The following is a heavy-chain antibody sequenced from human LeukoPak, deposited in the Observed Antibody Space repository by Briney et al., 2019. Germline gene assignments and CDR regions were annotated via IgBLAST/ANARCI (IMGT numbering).Heavy chain of an antibody. CDR3: ARDLGSGYDC. V-gene: IGHV3-23*01. CDR1: GLTFYTYA. CDR2: ISGRDGRT. Sequence: GGSLRLSCAVSGLTFYTYAMSWVRQAPGKGLEWVSAISGRDGRTYYTDSVKGRFTISRDNSKNTLYLQMNSLRAEDTAVYYCARDLGSGYDCWGQGTLVTVSS. J-gene: IGHJ4*02. D-gene: IGHD5-12*01.